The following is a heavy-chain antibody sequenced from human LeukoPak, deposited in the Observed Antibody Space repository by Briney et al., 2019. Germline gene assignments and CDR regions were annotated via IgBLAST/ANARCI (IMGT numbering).Heavy chain of an antibody. D-gene: IGHD6-19*01. Sequence: SETLSLTCTVSGGSISSGSYYWSWIRQPAGKGLEWIGRIYTSGSTNYNPSLKSRVTISVDTSKNQFSLKLSSVTAADTAVYYCARESSGWYGGDYWGQGTLVTVSS. J-gene: IGHJ4*02. CDR3: ARESSGWYGGDY. CDR1: GGSISSGSYY. CDR2: IYTSGST. V-gene: IGHV4-61*02.